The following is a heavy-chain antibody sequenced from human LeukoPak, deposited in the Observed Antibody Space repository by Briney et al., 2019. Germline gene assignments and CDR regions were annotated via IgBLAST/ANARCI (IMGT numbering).Heavy chain of an antibody. Sequence: ASVKVSCKASGYTFTSYDINWVRRAPGQGLEWMGWINPNSGGTNYAQKFQGRVTMTRDTSISTAYMELSRLRSDDTAVYYCARSLTVWSSSSNAAAFDPWGQGTLVTVSS. CDR3: ARSLTVWSSSSNAAAFDP. CDR2: INPNSGGT. D-gene: IGHD6-6*01. CDR1: GYTFTSYD. J-gene: IGHJ5*02. V-gene: IGHV1-2*02.